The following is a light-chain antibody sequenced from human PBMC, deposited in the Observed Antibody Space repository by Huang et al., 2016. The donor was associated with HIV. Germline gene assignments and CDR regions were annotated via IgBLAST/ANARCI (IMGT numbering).Light chain of an antibody. CDR1: QSVRSK. CDR3: QRRSNWPPQYA. J-gene: IGKJ2*01. Sequence: EIVLTQSPATLSLSPGERATLSCRASQSVRSKLAWYQQKPGQAPRLLIYEASNRATGIPARFSGSGSGTDFTLTISSLESEDYAVYYCQRRSNWPPQYAFGQGTKVEIK. V-gene: IGKV3-11*01. CDR2: EAS.